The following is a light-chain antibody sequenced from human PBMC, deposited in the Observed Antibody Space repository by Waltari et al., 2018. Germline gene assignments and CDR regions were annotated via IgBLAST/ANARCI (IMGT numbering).Light chain of an antibody. V-gene: IGKV1-9*01. CDR3: QQLSMYPYT. CDR1: QGISSN. J-gene: IGKJ2*01. Sequence: IQLTQSPSSLSASVGDRVTIPCRASQGISSNLAWYQQKPGTAPELLIFATYTLQSGVPSRCSGSGSGTAFTLTISSLQPEDFATYYCQQLSMYPYTFGQGTKLEIE. CDR2: ATY.